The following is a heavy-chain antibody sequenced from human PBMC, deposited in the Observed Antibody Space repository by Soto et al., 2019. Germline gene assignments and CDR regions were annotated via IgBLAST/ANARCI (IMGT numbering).Heavy chain of an antibody. D-gene: IGHD3-3*01. CDR3: ARDPGWSGYYFPDYFDY. Sequence: VKVSCKASGGTFSSYAISWVRQAPGQGLEWMGGIIPIFGTANYAQKFQGRVTITADESTSTAYMELSSLRSEDTAVYYCARDPGWSGYYFPDYFDYWGQGTLVTVSS. CDR1: GGTFSSYA. J-gene: IGHJ4*02. V-gene: IGHV1-69*13. CDR2: IIPIFGTA.